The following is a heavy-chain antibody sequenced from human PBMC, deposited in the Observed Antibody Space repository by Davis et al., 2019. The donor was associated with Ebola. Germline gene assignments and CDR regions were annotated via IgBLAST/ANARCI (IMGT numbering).Heavy chain of an antibody. CDR3: ARIGLKEMGGSSSRGYYYYGMDV. V-gene: IGHV3-48*04. Sequence: GGSLRLSCAASGFTFSSYSMNWIRQAPGKGLEWVSYISSSGSTIYYAASVKGRFTISRDNAKNSLYLQMNSLRAEDTAVYYCARIGLKEMGGSSSRGYYYYGMDVWGKGTTVTVSS. D-gene: IGHD6-6*01. J-gene: IGHJ6*04. CDR2: ISSSGSTI. CDR1: GFTFSSYS.